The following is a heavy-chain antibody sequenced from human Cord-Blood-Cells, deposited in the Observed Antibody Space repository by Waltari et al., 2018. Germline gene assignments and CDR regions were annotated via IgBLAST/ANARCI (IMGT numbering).Heavy chain of an antibody. V-gene: IGHV3-7*01. CDR3: ARGEYSSSSGFQH. D-gene: IGHD6-6*01. J-gene: IGHJ1*01. CDR2: IKQDGSEK. Sequence: EVQLVESGGGLVQPGGSLRLSCAASGFTFSSYWMSWVRQAPGKGLEWVANIKQDGSEKYYVDSVKGRFTISRDNAKNSLYLQMNSLRAEDTAVYYCARGEYSSSSGFQHWGQGTLVTVSS. CDR1: GFTFSSYW.